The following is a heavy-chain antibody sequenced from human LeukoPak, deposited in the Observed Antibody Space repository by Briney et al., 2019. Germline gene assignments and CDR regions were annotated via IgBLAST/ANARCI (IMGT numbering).Heavy chain of an antibody. J-gene: IGHJ4*02. V-gene: IGHV4-39*01. CDR3: ASKGYCSGGSCYDLDY. Sequence: PETLSLTCTVSGGSISSSSYYWGWIRQPPGKGLEWIGSIYYSGSTYYNPSLKSRVTISVDTSKNQFSLKLSSVTAADTAVYYCASKGYCSGGSCYDLDYWGQGTLVTVSS. CDR2: IYYSGST. CDR1: GGSISSSSYY. D-gene: IGHD2-15*01.